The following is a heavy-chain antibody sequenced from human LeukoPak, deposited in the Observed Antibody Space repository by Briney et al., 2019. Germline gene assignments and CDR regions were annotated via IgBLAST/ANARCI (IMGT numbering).Heavy chain of an antibody. Sequence: GASVKVSCKASGYTFTSYYMHWVRQAPGQGLEWMAWINPNSGGTNYAQKFQGRVTMTRDTAISTAYLELSRLRSDDTAVYYCARDVLRNIVVVPAALIYVWFDPWGQGTLVTVSS. CDR2: INPNSGGT. CDR1: GYTFTSYY. J-gene: IGHJ5*02. D-gene: IGHD2-2*01. V-gene: IGHV1-2*02. CDR3: ARDVLRNIVVVPAALIYVWFDP.